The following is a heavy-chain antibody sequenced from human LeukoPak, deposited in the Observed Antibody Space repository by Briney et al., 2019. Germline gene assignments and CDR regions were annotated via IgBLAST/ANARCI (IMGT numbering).Heavy chain of an antibody. V-gene: IGHV1-2*02. D-gene: IGHD4-23*01. Sequence: ASVKVSCKASGYTFTGYYMHWVRQAPGQGLEWMGWINPNSGGTNYAQKFQGRVTMTRDTSISTAYMELSRLRSDDTAVYYCARVAGNAGLGAFDIWGQGTMVTVSS. CDR1: GYTFTGYY. CDR2: INPNSGGT. CDR3: ARVAGNAGLGAFDI. J-gene: IGHJ3*02.